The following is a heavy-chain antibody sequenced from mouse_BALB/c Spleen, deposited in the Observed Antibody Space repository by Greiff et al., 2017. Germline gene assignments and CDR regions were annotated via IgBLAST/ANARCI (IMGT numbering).Heavy chain of an antibody. V-gene: IGHV5-6-5*01. J-gene: IGHJ4*01. Sequence: EVQLVESGGGLVKPGGSLTLSCAASGFTFSSYAMSWVRQTPEKRLEWVAAISSGAGTYYPDSVKGRFTISSDNARNILYLQMRSLRSDDTAMYYCAREMTIGAMDYWGQGTSVTVSS. CDR1: GFTFSSYA. D-gene: IGHD2-14*01. CDR3: AREMTIGAMDY. CDR2: ISSGAGT.